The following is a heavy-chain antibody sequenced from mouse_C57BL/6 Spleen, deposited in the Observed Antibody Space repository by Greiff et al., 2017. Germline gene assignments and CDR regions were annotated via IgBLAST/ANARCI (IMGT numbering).Heavy chain of an antibody. J-gene: IGHJ4*01. CDR1: GYAFSSSW. CDR2: IYPGDGDT. Sequence: VQLQESGPELVKPGASVKISCKASGYAFSSSWMNWVKQRPGKGLEWIGRIYPGDGDTNYNGKFKGKATLTADKSSSTAYMQLSSLTSEDSAVYFCARDDYGDYYAMDYWGQGTSVTVSS. D-gene: IGHD2-4*01. V-gene: IGHV1-82*01. CDR3: ARDDYGDYYAMDY.